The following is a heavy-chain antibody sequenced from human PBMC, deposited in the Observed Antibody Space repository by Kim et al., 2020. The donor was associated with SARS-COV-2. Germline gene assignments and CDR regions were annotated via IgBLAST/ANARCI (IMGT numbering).Heavy chain of an antibody. CDR3: ARLPYYFSSGCYYTSFNW. CDR1: GYSFNRHW. J-gene: IGHJ5*01. Sequence: GESLKISCTGSGYSFNRHWIGWVRQMPGKGLEWMGIINPSDSDTRYSPSFQGQVIISADKSISAAYLQWSSLQASDTAIYFCARLPYYFSSGCYYTSFNW. V-gene: IGHV5-51*01. D-gene: IGHD3-10*01. CDR2: INPSDSDT.